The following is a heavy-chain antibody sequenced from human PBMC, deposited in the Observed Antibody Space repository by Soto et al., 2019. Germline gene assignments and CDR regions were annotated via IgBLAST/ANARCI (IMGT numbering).Heavy chain of an antibody. CDR3: ARERGGDYYFDY. D-gene: IGHD3-16*01. J-gene: IGHJ4*02. Sequence: VQLVESGGGLVQPGGSLRLSCAASGFTFSSYAMHWVRQAPGKGLEYVSAISSNGGSTYYANSVKGRFTISRDNSKNTLYLQMGSLRAEDMAVYYCARERGGDYYFDYWGQGTLVTVSS. V-gene: IGHV3-64*01. CDR2: ISSNGGST. CDR1: GFTFSSYA.